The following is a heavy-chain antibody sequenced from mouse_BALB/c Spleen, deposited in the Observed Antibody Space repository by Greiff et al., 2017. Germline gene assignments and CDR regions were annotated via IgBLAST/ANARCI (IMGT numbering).Heavy chain of an antibody. V-gene: IGHV1S81*02. J-gene: IGHJ4*01. D-gene: IGHD1-1*01. CDR2: INPSNGGT. CDR1: GYTFTSYY. Sequence: QVQLQHSGAELVKPGASVKLSCKASGYTFTSYYMYWVKQRPGQGLEWIGEINPSNGGTNFNEKFKSKATLTVDKSSSTAYMQLSSLTSEDSAVFYCTRAGTTVVDYYAMDYWGQGTSVTVSS. CDR3: TRAGTTVVDYYAMDY.